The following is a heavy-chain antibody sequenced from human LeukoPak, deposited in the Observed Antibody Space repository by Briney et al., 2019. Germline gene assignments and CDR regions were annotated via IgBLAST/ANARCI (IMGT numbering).Heavy chain of an antibody. V-gene: IGHV3-23*01. D-gene: IGHD3-10*01. CDR1: GITFSSYA. J-gene: IGHJ5*02. CDR2: ISGSGGST. Sequence: GGSLRLSCAVSGITFSSYAMSWVRQAPGKGLEWVSAISGSGGSTYYADSVKGRFTISRDNSKNTLYLQMNSLRAEDTAVYYCAKIRRGARGPFDPWGQGTLVTVSS. CDR3: AKIRRGARGPFDP.